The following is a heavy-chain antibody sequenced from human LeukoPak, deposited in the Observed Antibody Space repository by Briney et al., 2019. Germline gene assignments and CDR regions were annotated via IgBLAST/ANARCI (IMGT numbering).Heavy chain of an antibody. V-gene: IGHV3-21*04. CDR3: AKDHRSITIFGAGDY. CDR2: ICSTSSCI. J-gene: IGHJ4*02. D-gene: IGHD3-3*01. CDR1: GFTFNSYS. Sequence: GGSLRLSCAASGFTFNSYSMNWVRQAPGKGLEWVSSICSTSSCIYYADSVKGRFTISRDNSKNTLYLQMNSLRAEDTAVYYCAKDHRSITIFGAGDYWGQGTLVTVSS.